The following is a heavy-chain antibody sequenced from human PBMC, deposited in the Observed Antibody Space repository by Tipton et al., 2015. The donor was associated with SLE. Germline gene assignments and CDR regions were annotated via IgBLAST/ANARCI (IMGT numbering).Heavy chain of an antibody. CDR3: ARRTTRSSGYFGAFDI. Sequence: TLSLTCGVSGGSFSGYAWSWIRQPPGKGLEWIGSVHYRGSTYYSPSLKSRVTVSVDTSKNQFSLKLSSVTAAETAVYYCARRTTRSSGYFGAFDIWGQGTMVTVSS. V-gene: IGHV4-34*01. CDR1: GGSFSGYA. D-gene: IGHD3-22*01. J-gene: IGHJ3*02. CDR2: VHYRGST.